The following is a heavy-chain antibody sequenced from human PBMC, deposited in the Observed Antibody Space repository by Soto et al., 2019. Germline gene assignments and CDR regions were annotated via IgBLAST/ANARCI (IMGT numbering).Heavy chain of an antibody. D-gene: IGHD3-10*01. CDR1: GFTFSSYS. Sequence: GGSLRLSCAASGFTFSSYSMNWVRQAPGKGLEWVSSISSSSYIYYADSVKGRFTISRDNAKNSLYLQMNSLRAEDTAVYYCARAESSLLWFGESPYYFDYWGQGTLVTVSS. V-gene: IGHV3-21*01. J-gene: IGHJ4*02. CDR3: ARAESSLLWFGESPYYFDY. CDR2: ISSSSYI.